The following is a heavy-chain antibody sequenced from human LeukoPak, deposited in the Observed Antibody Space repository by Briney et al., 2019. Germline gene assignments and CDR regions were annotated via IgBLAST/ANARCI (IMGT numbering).Heavy chain of an antibody. CDR3: ARTSGWYGVDAFDI. J-gene: IGHJ3*02. V-gene: IGHV1-2*02. CDR1: GHTFTGYY. D-gene: IGHD6-19*01. Sequence: ASVKVSCKVSGHTFTGYYIHWVRPPAGQGIEWMEWINPNSGGTNYAQKFQGRVTMTRETSISTAYMELSRLRSDDTAVYYCARTSGWYGVDAFDIWGQGTMVTVSS. CDR2: INPNSGGT.